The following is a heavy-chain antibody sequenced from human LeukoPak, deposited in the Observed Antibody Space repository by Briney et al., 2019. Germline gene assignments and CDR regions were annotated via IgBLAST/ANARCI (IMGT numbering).Heavy chain of an antibody. D-gene: IGHD6-13*01. CDR3: ARHNSGSSSSPYDY. CDR2: IYPADSDA. V-gene: IGHV5-51*01. CDR1: GYSFPNYW. J-gene: IGHJ4*02. Sequence: GESLQISCKGSGYSFPNYWIAWVRQRPGKGLQLLGIIYPADSDARYSPLSQGQVTISADKSISTAYLQWSSLKASDTAMYYCARHNSGSSSSPYDYWGQGTLVTVSS.